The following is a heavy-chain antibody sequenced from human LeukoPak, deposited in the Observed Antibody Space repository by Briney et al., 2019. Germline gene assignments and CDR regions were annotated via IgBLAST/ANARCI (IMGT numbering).Heavy chain of an antibody. CDR3: AREGSSSSMGYYYYMDV. J-gene: IGHJ6*03. D-gene: IGHD6-6*01. CDR2: IYYSGST. V-gene: IGHV4-59*01. Sequence: SETLSLTCTVSGGSISSDYSSWIRQPPGKGQEWIGDIYYSGSTNYNPPLKSRVTISVDTSKNQFSLKLSSVTAADTAVYYCAREGSSSSMGYYYYMDVWGKGTTVTVSS. CDR1: GGSISSDY.